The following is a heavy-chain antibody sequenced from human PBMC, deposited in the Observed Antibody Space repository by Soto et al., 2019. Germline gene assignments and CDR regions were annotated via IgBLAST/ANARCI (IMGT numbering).Heavy chain of an antibody. V-gene: IGHV1-2*02. CDR2: INPNSGDT. J-gene: IGHJ4*02. CDR1: GYAFTGYY. Sequence: ASVKVSCKSSGYAFTGYYIHWVRQAPGQGLEWMGWINPNSGDTNYAQKFQGRVTMTRDASFSTAYMELSSLRSDDTAVYYCATRYSYVHFWGQGTLVTVSS. D-gene: IGHD5-18*01. CDR3: ATRYSYVHF.